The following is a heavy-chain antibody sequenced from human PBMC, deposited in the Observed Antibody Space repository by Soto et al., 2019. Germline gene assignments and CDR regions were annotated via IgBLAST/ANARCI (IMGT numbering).Heavy chain of an antibody. D-gene: IGHD4-17*01. Sequence: ASVKVSCKASGYTFTSYGISWVRQAPGQGLEWMGWISAYNGNTNYAQKLQGRVTMTTDTSTSTVYMELSSLRSDDTAVYYCARRSMYGDYEAWGQGTLVTVSS. CDR3: ARRSMYGDYEA. V-gene: IGHV1-18*01. J-gene: IGHJ4*02. CDR2: ISAYNGNT. CDR1: GYTFTSYG.